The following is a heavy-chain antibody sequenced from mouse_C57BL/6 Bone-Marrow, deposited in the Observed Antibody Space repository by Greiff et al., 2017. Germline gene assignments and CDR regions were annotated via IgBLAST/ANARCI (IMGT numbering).Heavy chain of an antibody. Sequence: EVQGVESGGGLVKPGGSLKLSCAASGFTFSSYAMSWVRQTPEKRLEWVATISDGGSYTYYPENVKGRFTISRDNAKNNLYLQMSHLKSEDTAMYYWARDPIYYDYDGFPYNFDYWGQGTTLTVSS. CDR3: ARDPIYYDYDGFPYNFDY. V-gene: IGHV5-4*01. J-gene: IGHJ2*01. D-gene: IGHD2-4*01. CDR2: ISDGGSYT. CDR1: GFTFSSYA.